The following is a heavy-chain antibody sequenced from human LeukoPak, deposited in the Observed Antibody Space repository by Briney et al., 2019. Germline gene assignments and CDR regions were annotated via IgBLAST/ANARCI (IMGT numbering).Heavy chain of an antibody. CDR2: ISGSGDST. CDR3: GKDRPFDYDDSTASFGS. V-gene: IGHV3-23*01. J-gene: IGHJ4*02. Sequence: GGSLRLSCAASGFTFSRYAMTWVRQAPGKGLEWVSTISGSGDSTYYADSVKGRFTISRDNSKNTLFLQMNSLRVEDTAVYFCGKDRPFDYDDSTASFGSWGQGTLVTVSS. CDR1: GFTFSRYA. D-gene: IGHD4-17*01.